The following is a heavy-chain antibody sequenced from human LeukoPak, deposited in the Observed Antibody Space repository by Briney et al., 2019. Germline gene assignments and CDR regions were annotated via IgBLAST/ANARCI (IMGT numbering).Heavy chain of an antibody. CDR1: GGSISSYY. CDR3: ARDFLSAPGSY. J-gene: IGHJ4*02. CDR2: VYTSGST. V-gene: IGHV4-4*07. Sequence: SETLSPTCTVSGGSISSYYWSWIRQPAGKGLEWTGRVYTSGSTNYNPSLKSRVTMSVDTSKNQFSLKLSSVTAADTAVYYCARDFLSAPGSYWGQGTLVTVSS. D-gene: IGHD2-15*01.